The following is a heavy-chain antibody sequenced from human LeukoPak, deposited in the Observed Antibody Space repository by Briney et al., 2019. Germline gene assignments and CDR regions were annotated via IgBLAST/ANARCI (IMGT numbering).Heavy chain of an antibody. CDR2: IYYSGST. CDR3: ARSYYGSGRYGPQFDY. J-gene: IGHJ4*02. D-gene: IGHD3-10*01. CDR1: GGSISSYY. Sequence: PSETLSLTCTVSGGSISSYYWSWIRQPPGKGLEWIGYIYYSGSTNYKPSLKSRVTISVDTSKNQFSLKLSSVTAADTAVYYCARSYYGSGRYGPQFDYWGQGTLVTVSS. V-gene: IGHV4-59*01.